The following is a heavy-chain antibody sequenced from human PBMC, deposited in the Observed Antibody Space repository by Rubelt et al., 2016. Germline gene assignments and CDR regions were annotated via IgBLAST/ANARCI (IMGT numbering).Heavy chain of an antibody. D-gene: IGHD6-13*01. CDR1: GYTFTSYD. CDR3: AAYDGQQLV. V-gene: IGHV1-8*01. J-gene: IGHJ4*02. Sequence: QVQLVQSGAEVKTPGASVKVSCKASGYTFTSYDINWVRQATGQGLEWMGWMNPKMCNTGDARKFQGRVTMTTNTSIRTAYMELISRGSEDAAVEYCAAYDGQQLVWGQGTLVTVAS. CDR2: MNPKMCNT.